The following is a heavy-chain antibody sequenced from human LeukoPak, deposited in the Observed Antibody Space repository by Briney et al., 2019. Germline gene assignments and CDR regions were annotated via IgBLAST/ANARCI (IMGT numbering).Heavy chain of an antibody. Sequence: SETLSLTCTVSGGSISSYYWSWIRQPPGKGLEWIGYIYYSGSTNYNPSLKSRASISVDTSKNQFSLKLSSVTAADTAVYYCARHAKRLLWFGELFYGMDVWGQGTTVTVSS. CDR2: IYYSGST. J-gene: IGHJ6*02. CDR1: GGSISSYY. V-gene: IGHV4-59*08. D-gene: IGHD3-10*01. CDR3: ARHAKRLLWFGELFYGMDV.